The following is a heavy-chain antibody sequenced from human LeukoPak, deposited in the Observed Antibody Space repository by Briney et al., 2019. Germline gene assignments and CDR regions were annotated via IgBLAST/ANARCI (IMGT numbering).Heavy chain of an antibody. D-gene: IGHD5-12*01. V-gene: IGHV1-8*01. CDR2: MNPNSGNT. Sequence: ASVKVSCKASGYTFTSYDITWVRQATGQGLEWMGWMNPNSGNTGYAQKFQGRVTMTRNTSISTAYMELSSLRSEDTAVYYCARGVDIVATVQYWGQGTLVTVSS. J-gene: IGHJ4*02. CDR3: ARGVDIVATVQY. CDR1: GYTFTSYD.